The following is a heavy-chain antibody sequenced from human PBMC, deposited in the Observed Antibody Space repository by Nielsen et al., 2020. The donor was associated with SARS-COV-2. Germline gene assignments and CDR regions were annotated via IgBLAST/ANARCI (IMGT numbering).Heavy chain of an antibody. CDR1: GFTFTSYA. CDR3: AKGNYDSSGYFDY. CDR2: IGGSGGST. D-gene: IGHD3-22*01. Sequence: GSLKISCAASGFTFTSYAMSWVRQAPGKGLEWVSAIGGSGGSTWYADSVKGRFTISRDNSKNTLFLQLNGLRAEDTAVYYCAKGNYDSSGYFDYWGQGTLVTVSS. J-gene: IGHJ4*02. V-gene: IGHV3-23*01.